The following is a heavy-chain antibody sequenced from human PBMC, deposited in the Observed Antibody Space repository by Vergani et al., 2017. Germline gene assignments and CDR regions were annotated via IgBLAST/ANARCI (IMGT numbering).Heavy chain of an antibody. CDR2: IQFDGSNQ. Sequence: QVQLVESGGGVVQRGGSLRLSCATSGFTLSNYDMQWIRQGPGKGLEFVAFIQFDGSNQYYADSVKGRFTLSRDFSKNTLYLQMNSLRTDDTATYYCAKHCRGWDSDYWWQGTQVIVSS. CDR3: AKHCRGWDSDY. CDR1: GFTLSNYD. V-gene: IGHV3-30*02. J-gene: IGHJ4*02. D-gene: IGHD1-26*01.